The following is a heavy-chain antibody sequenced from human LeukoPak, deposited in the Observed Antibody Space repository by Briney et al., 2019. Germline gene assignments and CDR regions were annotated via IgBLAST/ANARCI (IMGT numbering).Heavy chain of an antibody. CDR1: GYSISSGYY. Sequence: SETLSLTCAVSGYSISSGYYWGWIRQPPGKGLEWIGSIYHSGSTYYNPSLKSRVTISVDTSKNQFSLKLSSVTAADTAVYYCARHGENPTPEYYYYYFIDVWGKGTTVTVSS. D-gene: IGHD1-14*01. CDR2: IYHSGST. CDR3: ARHGENPTPEYYYYYFIDV. V-gene: IGHV4-38-2*01. J-gene: IGHJ6*03.